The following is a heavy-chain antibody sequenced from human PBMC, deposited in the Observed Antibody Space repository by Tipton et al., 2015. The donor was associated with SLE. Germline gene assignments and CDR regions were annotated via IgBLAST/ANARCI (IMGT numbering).Heavy chain of an antibody. D-gene: IGHD5-18*01. J-gene: IGHJ4*02. CDR1: GGSFSGYY. V-gene: IGHV4-34*01. CDR2: INHSGST. Sequence: TLSLTCAVYGGSFSGYYWSWIRQPPGKGLEWIGEINHSGSTNYNPSLKSRVTMSVDRSKNQFSLKLNSVTAADTAVYYCARDTQQLDYWGQGTLVTVSS. CDR3: ARDTQQLDY.